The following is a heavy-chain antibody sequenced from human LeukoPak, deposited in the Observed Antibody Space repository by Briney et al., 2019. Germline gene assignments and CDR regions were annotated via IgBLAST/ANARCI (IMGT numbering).Heavy chain of an antibody. V-gene: IGHV1-46*01. CDR2: INLSGGST. Sequence: ASVKVSCKASGYTFTTYYMHWVRQAPGQGLEWMGIINLSGGSTTYAQKFQGRVTMTRDTSTSTVYMELSSLRSDDTAVYYCATLMTMKVTPLDYWGQGTLVTVSS. CDR3: ATLMTMKVTPLDY. D-gene: IGHD4-23*01. CDR1: GYTFTTYY. J-gene: IGHJ4*02.